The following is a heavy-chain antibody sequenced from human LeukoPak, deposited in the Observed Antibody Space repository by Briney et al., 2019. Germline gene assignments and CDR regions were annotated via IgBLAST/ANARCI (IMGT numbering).Heavy chain of an antibody. J-gene: IGHJ4*02. V-gene: IGHV3-21*01. CDR3: ARGVCSGGSCYSFFGKVLDY. CDR2: ISSSSSYI. Sequence: PGGSLRLSCAASGFTFSSYAMSWVRQAPGKGLEWVSSISSSSSYIYYADSVKGRFTISRDNAKNSLYLQMNSLRAEDTAVYYCARGVCSGGSCYSFFGKVLDYWGQGTLVTVSS. D-gene: IGHD2-15*01. CDR1: GFTFSSYA.